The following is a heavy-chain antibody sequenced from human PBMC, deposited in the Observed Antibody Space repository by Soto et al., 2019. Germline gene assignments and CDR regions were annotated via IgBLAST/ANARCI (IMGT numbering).Heavy chain of an antibody. Sequence: QVQLVQSGAEVKKPGSSVKVSCKASGGTFSSYAISWVRQAPGQGLEWMGGIIPIFGTANYAQKFQGRVTITADESTSTAYMELSSLRSEDTAVYYCARLGYCSGGSCYRTLYYYGMDVWGQGTTVTVSS. CDR3: ARLGYCSGGSCYRTLYYYGMDV. CDR2: IIPIFGTA. D-gene: IGHD2-15*01. V-gene: IGHV1-69*01. CDR1: GGTFSSYA. J-gene: IGHJ6*02.